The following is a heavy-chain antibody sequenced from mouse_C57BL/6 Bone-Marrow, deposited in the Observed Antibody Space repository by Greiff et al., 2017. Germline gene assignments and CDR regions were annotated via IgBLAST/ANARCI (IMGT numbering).Heavy chain of an antibody. V-gene: IGHV5-2*01. Sequence: EVHLVESGGGLVQPGESLKLSCESNEYEFPSHDMSWVRKTPEKRLELVAAINSDGGSTYYPDTMERRFIISRDNTKKTLYLQMSSLRSEDTALYYGVRHGDYYGSSALAYWGQRSLVTVSA. D-gene: IGHD1-1*01. CDR2: INSDGGST. CDR3: VRHGDYYGSSALAY. CDR1: EYEFPSHD. J-gene: IGHJ3*01.